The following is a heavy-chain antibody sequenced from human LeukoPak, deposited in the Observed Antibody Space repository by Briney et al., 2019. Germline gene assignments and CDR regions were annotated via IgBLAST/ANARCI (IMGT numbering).Heavy chain of an antibody. Sequence: SLRLSCAASGFTFSSYGMHWVRQAPGKRLEWVAVISYDGSNKYYADSVKGRFTISRDNSRSTLYLQMNSLRAEDTAVYYCSKKGQNEDYGKPDWGQGTLVTVSS. CDR1: GFTFSSYG. J-gene: IGHJ4*02. CDR2: ISYDGSNK. D-gene: IGHD4-17*01. CDR3: SKKGQNEDYGKPD. V-gene: IGHV3-30*18.